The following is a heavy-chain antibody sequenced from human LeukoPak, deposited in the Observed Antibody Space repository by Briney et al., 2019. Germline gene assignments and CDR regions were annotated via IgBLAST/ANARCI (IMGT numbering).Heavy chain of an antibody. CDR1: GFTFSSYG. J-gene: IGHJ4*02. D-gene: IGHD2-2*01. V-gene: IGHV3-30*02. Sequence: GGSLRLSCAASGFTFSSYGMHWVRQAPGKGLEWVAFIRYDGGNKYYADSVKGRFTISRDNSKNTLYLQMNSLRAEDTAVYYCAKGGPQDPRGTSYNDYWGQGTLVTVSS. CDR3: AKGGPQDPRGTSYNDY. CDR2: IRYDGGNK.